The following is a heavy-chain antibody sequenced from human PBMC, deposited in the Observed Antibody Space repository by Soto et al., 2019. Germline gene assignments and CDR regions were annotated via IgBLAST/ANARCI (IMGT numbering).Heavy chain of an antibody. CDR2: IYYSGST. Sequence: SETLSLTCTVSGGSISSGGYYWSWIRQHPGKGLEWIGYIYYSGSTYYNPSLKSRVTISVDTSKNQFSLKLSSVTAADTAVYYCARDSGIAAAPYNWFDPWGQGTLVTVSS. CDR3: ARDSGIAAAPYNWFDP. V-gene: IGHV4-31*03. CDR1: GGSISSGGYY. D-gene: IGHD6-13*01. J-gene: IGHJ5*02.